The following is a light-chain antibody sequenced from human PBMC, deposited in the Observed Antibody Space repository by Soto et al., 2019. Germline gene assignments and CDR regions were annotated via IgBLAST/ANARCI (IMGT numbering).Light chain of an antibody. V-gene: IGKV1-39*01. J-gene: IGKJ5*01. CDR1: QSISNY. CDR2: ATS. CDR3: QQSYSSPPVT. Sequence: DIQMTQSPSSLPASVGDRVTITCRASQSISNYLNWYQQKPGKAPKLLSHATSSLQSGVPSRFSGGGSGTDFSLTISSLQPEDFATYYCQQSYSSPPVTFGQGTRLEI.